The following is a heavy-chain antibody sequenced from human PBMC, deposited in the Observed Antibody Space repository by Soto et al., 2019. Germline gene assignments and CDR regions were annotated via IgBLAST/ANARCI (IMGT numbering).Heavy chain of an antibody. V-gene: IGHV3-30-3*01. D-gene: IGHD6-6*01. J-gene: IGHJ4*02. CDR1: GFTFSSYA. CDR3: ARLLTEKSTATVDY. Sequence: PGGSLRLSCAASGFTFSSYAMHWVRQAPGKGLEWVAVISYDGSNKYYADSVKGRFTISRDNSKNTLYLQMNSLRAEDTAVYYCARLLTEKSTATVDYWGQGTLVTVSS. CDR2: ISYDGSNK.